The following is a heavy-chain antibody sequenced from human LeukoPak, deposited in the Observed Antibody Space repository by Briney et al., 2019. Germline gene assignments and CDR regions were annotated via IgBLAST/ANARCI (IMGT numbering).Heavy chain of an antibody. Sequence: PSETLSLTCAVYGGSFSGYYWSWIRQPPGKRLEWIGEINHSGSTNYNPSLKSRVTISVDTSKNQFSLKLSSVTAADTAVYYCARGIRYFDWFYYYGMDVWGKGTTVTVSS. D-gene: IGHD3-9*01. CDR2: INHSGST. J-gene: IGHJ6*04. CDR3: ARGIRYFDWFYYYGMDV. CDR1: GGSFSGYY. V-gene: IGHV4-34*01.